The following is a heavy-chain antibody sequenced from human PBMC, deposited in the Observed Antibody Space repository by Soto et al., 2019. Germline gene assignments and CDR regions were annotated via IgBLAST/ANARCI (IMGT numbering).Heavy chain of an antibody. D-gene: IGHD4-17*01. CDR1: GFTFSSYA. V-gene: IGHV3-23*01. CDR3: AKDFAGGDYDDAFDI. CDR2: ISGSGGST. J-gene: IGHJ3*02. Sequence: GGSLRLSCAASGFTFSSYAMSWVRQAPGKGLEWVSAISGSGGSTYYADSVKGRFTNSRDNSKNTLYLQMNSLRAEDTAAYYCAKDFAGGDYDDAFDIWGQGTMVTVSS.